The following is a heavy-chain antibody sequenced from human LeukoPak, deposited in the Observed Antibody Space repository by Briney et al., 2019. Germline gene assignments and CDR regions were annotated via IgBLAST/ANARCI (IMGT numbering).Heavy chain of an antibody. CDR1: GFTFSSYA. CDR2: ISYDGSNK. Sequence: QSGGSLRLSCAASGFTFSSYAMHWVRQAPGKGLEWVAVISYDGSNKYYADSVKGRFTISRDNSKNTLYLQMNSLRAEDTAVYYCAKVTVYSGSYLDYWGQGTLVTVSS. D-gene: IGHD1-26*01. CDR3: AKVTVYSGSYLDY. V-gene: IGHV3-30-3*01. J-gene: IGHJ4*02.